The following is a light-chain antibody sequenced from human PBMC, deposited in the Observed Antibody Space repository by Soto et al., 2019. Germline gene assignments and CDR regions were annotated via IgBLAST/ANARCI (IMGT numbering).Light chain of an antibody. J-gene: IGLJ2*01. V-gene: IGLV2-11*01. CDR3: SSYADRYTLV. Sequence: SVLTQPRSVSGSPGQSVTISCTGTSSDVGAFNFVSWYQHHPGKAPKLMIYDVSKRPSGVPDRFSGSKSGNTASLTISGLLADDEADYYCSSYADRYTLVFGGGTKVTVL. CDR1: SSDVGAFNF. CDR2: DVS.